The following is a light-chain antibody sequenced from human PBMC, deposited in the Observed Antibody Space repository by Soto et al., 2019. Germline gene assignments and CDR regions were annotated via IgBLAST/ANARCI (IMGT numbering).Light chain of an antibody. Sequence: EIVMTQSPATLSVSPGERATLSCRASQSVSSNLAWYQQKPGQAPRLLIHGASTRATGIPARFSGSGSGTEFTLTIGSLQSEDFAVYYCQHYNHWPVTFGQGTKV. J-gene: IGKJ1*01. CDR1: QSVSSN. CDR3: QHYNHWPVT. CDR2: GAS. V-gene: IGKV3-15*01.